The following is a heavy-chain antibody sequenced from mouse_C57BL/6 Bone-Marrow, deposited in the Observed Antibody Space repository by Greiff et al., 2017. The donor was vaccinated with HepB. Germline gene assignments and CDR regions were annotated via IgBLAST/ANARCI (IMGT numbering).Heavy chain of an antibody. CDR3: ARPVVAPFYWYFDV. CDR2: INPGSGGT. Sequence: QVQLQQSGAELVRPGTSVKVSCKASGYAFTNYLIEWVKQRPGQGLEWIGVINPGSGGTNYNEKFKGKATLTADKSSSTAYMQLSSLTSEDSAVYFCARPVVAPFYWYFDVWGTGTTVTVSS. J-gene: IGHJ1*03. CDR1: GYAFTNYL. D-gene: IGHD1-1*01. V-gene: IGHV1-54*01.